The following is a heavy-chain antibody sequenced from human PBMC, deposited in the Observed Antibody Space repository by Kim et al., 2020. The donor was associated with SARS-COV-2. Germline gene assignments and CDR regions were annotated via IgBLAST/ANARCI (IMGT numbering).Heavy chain of an antibody. V-gene: IGHV4-39*01. CDR3: ARHWFIAVAGTTEENWFDP. J-gene: IGHJ5*02. CDR1: GGSISSSSYY. Sequence: SETLSLTCTVSGGSISSSSYYWGWIRQPPGKGLEWIGSIYYSGSTYYNPSLKSRVTISVDTSKNQFSLKLSSVTAADTAVYYCARHWFIAVAGTTEENWFDPWGQGTLVTVSS. D-gene: IGHD6-19*01. CDR2: IYYSGST.